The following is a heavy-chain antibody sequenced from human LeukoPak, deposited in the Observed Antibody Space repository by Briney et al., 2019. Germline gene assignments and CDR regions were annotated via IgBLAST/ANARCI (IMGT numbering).Heavy chain of an antibody. CDR3: ARDYAVVTASYDY. CDR1: GFTFSNAW. V-gene: IGHV3-15*01. D-gene: IGHD2-21*02. CDR2: IKSKTDGGTT. J-gene: IGHJ4*02. Sequence: PGGSLRLSCAASGFTFSNAWMSWVRQAPGKGLEWVGRIKSKTDGGTTDYAAPVKGRFTISRDNAKNSLYLQMNSLRAEDTAVYYCARDYAVVTASYDYWGQGTLVTVSS.